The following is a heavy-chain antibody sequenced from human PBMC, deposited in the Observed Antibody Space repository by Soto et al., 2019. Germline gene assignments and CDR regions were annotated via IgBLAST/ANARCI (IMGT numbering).Heavy chain of an antibody. D-gene: IGHD6-19*01. CDR3: AKAPPAVAGYFDY. J-gene: IGHJ4*02. CDR2: TSFDGSSG. V-gene: IGHV3-30*18. Sequence: QVQLVESGGGVVQPGRSLRLSCAASGFTFSSSGMHWVRQAPGKGLEWVAVTSFDGSSGYYADSVRGRFTISRDNSNNPLYLQMNSPRAEDTAVYYCAKAPPAVAGYFDYWGQGTLVTVSS. CDR1: GFTFSSSG.